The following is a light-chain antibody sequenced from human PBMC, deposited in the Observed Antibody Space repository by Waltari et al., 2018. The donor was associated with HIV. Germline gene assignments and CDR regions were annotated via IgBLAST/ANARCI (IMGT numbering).Light chain of an antibody. V-gene: IGLV2-14*03. Sequence: QSALTQPASVSGSPGQSIAISCTGTSGDIGTYKYVSWYQQHTGKVPKLIIYDVNVRPPGVSDRFSGSKSGNTATLTISGLHSDDEADYYCCSYTVNSTGVFGAGTKITV. J-gene: IGLJ1*01. CDR2: DVN. CDR3: CSYTVNSTGV. CDR1: SGDIGTYKY.